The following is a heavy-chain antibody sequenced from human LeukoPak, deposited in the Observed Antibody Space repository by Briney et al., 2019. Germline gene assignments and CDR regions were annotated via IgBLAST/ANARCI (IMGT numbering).Heavy chain of an antibody. CDR2: IKQDGSEK. CDR1: GFTFSNYW. V-gene: IGHV3-7*05. D-gene: IGHD2-2*01. Sequence: GGSLRLSCAASGFTFSNYWMTWVRQAPGKGLEWVANIKQDGSEKYYVDSVKGRFTISRDNAKNSLYLQMNSLRAEDTAVYYCASGGCSSTGCYVFDYWGQGTLVTVSS. CDR3: ASGGCSSTGCYVFDY. J-gene: IGHJ4*02.